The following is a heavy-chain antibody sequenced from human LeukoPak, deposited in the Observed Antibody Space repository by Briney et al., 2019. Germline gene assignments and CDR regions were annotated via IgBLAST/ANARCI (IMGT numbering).Heavy chain of an antibody. CDR3: ARVPLDYDILTGYLDY. Sequence: GASVKVSCKASGYTFTSYYMHWVRQAPGQGLEWMGIINPSGGSTSYAQKFQGRVTMTRDTSTSTVYMELSSLRSEDTAVYYCARVPLDYDILTGYLDYWGQGTLVTVSS. V-gene: IGHV1-46*01. J-gene: IGHJ4*02. D-gene: IGHD3-9*01. CDR2: INPSGGST. CDR1: GYTFTSYY.